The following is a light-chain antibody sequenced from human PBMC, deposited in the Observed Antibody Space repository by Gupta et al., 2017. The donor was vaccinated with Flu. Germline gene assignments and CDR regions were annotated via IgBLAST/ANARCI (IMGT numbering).Light chain of an antibody. CDR1: QSVSSSY. CDR2: GAS. J-gene: IGKJ2*01. CDR3: QQYGRSPHT. V-gene: IGKV3-20*01. Sequence: ELVLTQSPGTLSVSPGDRATLTCSASQSVSSSYLAWYQQKPGQAPRLLIYGASSRATGIPDRFSGSGSGTDFTLTISRLEPEDVAVYYCQQYGRSPHTFGQGTKLEIK.